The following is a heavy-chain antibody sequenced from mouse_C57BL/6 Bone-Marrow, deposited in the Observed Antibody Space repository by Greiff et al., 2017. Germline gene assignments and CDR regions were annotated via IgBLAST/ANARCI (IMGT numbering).Heavy chain of an antibody. CDR1: GFSLTSYG. CDR2: IWGGGST. D-gene: IGHD2-4*01. CDR3: AKRFYDYDRRDYYAMDD. V-gene: IGHV2-9*01. J-gene: IGHJ4*01. Sequence: VKLQQSGPGLVAPSQSLSITCTVSGFSLTSYGVDWVRQPPGKGLEWLGVIWGGGSTNYNSALMSRLSISKDNSKSQVFLKMNSLQTDDTAMYYCAKRFYDYDRRDYYAMDDWGQGTSVTVSS.